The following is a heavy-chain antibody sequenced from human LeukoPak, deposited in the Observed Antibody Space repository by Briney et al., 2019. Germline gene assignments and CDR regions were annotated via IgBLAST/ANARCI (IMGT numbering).Heavy chain of an antibody. J-gene: IGHJ4*02. D-gene: IGHD3-22*01. CDR2: IRDRGGDT. V-gene: IGHV3-23*01. Sequence: GGSLRLSCAASGFTFSRFAMSWVRQAPGKGLEWVSGIRDRGGDTFLADSVKGRFTISRDNSKNTLYLQMNSLRAEDTAVYYCAKWGLYDSSGYFPKDYWGQGTLVTVSS. CDR1: GFTFSRFA. CDR3: AKWGLYDSSGYFPKDY.